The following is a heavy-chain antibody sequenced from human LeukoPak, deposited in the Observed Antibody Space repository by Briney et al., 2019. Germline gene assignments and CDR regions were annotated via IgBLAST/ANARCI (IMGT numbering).Heavy chain of an antibody. CDR1: GFTFSSYW. D-gene: IGHD1-26*01. CDR3: ARERMERAFDY. Sequence: GGSLRLSCAASGFTFSSYWMNWARQAPGKGLEWVALISYDGSNKYYADSVKGRFTISRDNSKNTLYLQMNSLRAEDTAVYYCARERMERAFDYWGQGTLVTVSS. J-gene: IGHJ4*02. CDR2: ISYDGSNK. V-gene: IGHV3-30-3*01.